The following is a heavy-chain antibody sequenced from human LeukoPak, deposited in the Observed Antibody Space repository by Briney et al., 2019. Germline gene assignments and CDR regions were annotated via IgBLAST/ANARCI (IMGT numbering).Heavy chain of an antibody. V-gene: IGHV6-1*01. D-gene: IGHD5-18*01. Sequence: SQTLSLTCAISGDSVSSNTAAWNWIRQSPSRGLEWLGRAYYRSKWYNDYAVSVKSRITINPDTSKNQFSLQLNSVSPEDTAVYYGARGVQYSYGTYSFDYWGQGTLVTVSS. J-gene: IGHJ4*02. CDR3: ARGVQYSYGTYSFDY. CDR1: GDSVSSNTAA. CDR2: AYYRSKWYN.